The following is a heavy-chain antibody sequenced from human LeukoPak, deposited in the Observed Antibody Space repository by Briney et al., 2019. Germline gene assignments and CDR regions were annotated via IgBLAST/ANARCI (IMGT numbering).Heavy chain of an antibody. V-gene: IGHV3-23*01. Sequence: PGGSLRLSCAASGFSFSSYAMSWVRQAPGKGLEWVSAISGSGGSTYYADSVKGRFTISRDNSKNTLYLQMNSLRAEDTAVYYCAKDSCSGGSCYSLGAFDIWGQGTMVTVSS. D-gene: IGHD2-15*01. J-gene: IGHJ3*02. CDR3: AKDSCSGGSCYSLGAFDI. CDR1: GFSFSSYA. CDR2: ISGSGGST.